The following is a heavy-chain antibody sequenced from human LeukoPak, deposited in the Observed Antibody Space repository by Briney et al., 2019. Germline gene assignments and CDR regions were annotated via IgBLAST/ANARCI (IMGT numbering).Heavy chain of an antibody. J-gene: IGHJ4*02. Sequence: GGSLRLSCVASGFTFSNYWMSWVRQAPGKGLEWVANIKQDGSEKYYVDSVKGRFTISRDNAKNSLFLHMNSLRAEDTAVYYCTRAGAYYYDSSGSDYWGQGTLVTVSS. CDR1: GFTFSNYW. V-gene: IGHV3-7*01. CDR2: IKQDGSEK. D-gene: IGHD3-22*01. CDR3: TRAGAYYYDSSGSDY.